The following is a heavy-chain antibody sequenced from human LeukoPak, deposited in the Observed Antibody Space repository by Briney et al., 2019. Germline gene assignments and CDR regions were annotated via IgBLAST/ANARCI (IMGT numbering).Heavy chain of an antibody. CDR1: GFTFSSYS. V-gene: IGHV3-21*01. CDR3: ARDGDSSSSRGRSGFDY. Sequence: GGALRLSCAASGFTFSSYSMNWVRQAPGEGLEWGSSISRSSSYIYYADSAKGGFTISRDNAKKSLYLQMNSRRAEDTAVYYCARDGDSSSSRGRSGFDYWGQGTLVTVSS. J-gene: IGHJ4*02. D-gene: IGHD6-6*01. CDR2: ISRSSSYI.